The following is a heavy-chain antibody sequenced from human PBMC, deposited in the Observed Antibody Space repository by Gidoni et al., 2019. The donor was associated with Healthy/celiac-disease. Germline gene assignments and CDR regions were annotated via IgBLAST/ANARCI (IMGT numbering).Heavy chain of an antibody. D-gene: IGHD3-3*01. CDR3: ARVHYDFWSGYYTYDY. V-gene: IGHV1-18*04. Sequence: QVQLVQSGAEVKTPGASVKVSCKDSGYTFTSYGISWVRQAPGQGLEWMGWISAYNGNTNYAQKLQGRVTMTTDTSTSTAYMELRSLRSDDTAVYYCARVHYDFWSGYYTYDYWGQGTLVTVSS. CDR1: GYTFTSYG. J-gene: IGHJ4*02. CDR2: ISAYNGNT.